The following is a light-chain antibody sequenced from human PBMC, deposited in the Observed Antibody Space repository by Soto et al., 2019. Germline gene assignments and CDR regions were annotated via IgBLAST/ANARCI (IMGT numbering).Light chain of an antibody. Sequence: QSALTQPPSASGSPGQSVTISCTGTSSDIGAYNYVSWYQQHPGKAPKLIISEVNKRPSGVPDRFSGSKSGNTASLTVSGLQTEDEADYHCSSDGGSGNSNYVFGTGTKLTVL. CDR2: EVN. CDR1: SSDIGAYNY. J-gene: IGLJ1*01. V-gene: IGLV2-8*01. CDR3: SSDGGSGNSNYV.